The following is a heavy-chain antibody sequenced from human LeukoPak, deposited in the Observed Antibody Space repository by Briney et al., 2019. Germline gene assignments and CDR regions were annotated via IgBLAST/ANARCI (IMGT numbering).Heavy chain of an antibody. V-gene: IGHV1-2*02. J-gene: IGHJ4*02. Sequence: ASVKVSCKASGYTFTGYYMHWVRQAPGQGLEWVGWINPNSGGTNYAQKFQGRVTMTRDTSINTAYMELSRLRSDDTAVYYCARVPYYYDSSGYYGQEDYWGQGTLVTVSS. CDR3: ARVPYYYDSSGYYGQEDY. CDR2: INPNSGGT. CDR1: GYTFTGYY. D-gene: IGHD3-22*01.